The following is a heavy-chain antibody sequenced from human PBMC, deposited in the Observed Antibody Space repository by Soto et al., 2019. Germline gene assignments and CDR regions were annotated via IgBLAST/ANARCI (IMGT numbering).Heavy chain of an antibody. CDR1: GDSFSNHY. CDR2: IFHSGIT. V-gene: IGHV4-59*11. J-gene: IGHJ5*01. D-gene: IGHD3-22*01. Sequence: SETLSLTCTTSGDSFSNHYWTWIRQSPGKGLEWIGYIFHSGITDYNPSVKSRVTISIDKSRNLFSLNLTSVTAADTAVYYCARDRYFYDSRGYYRTLDSWGQGTLVTVS. CDR3: ARDRYFYDSRGYYRTLDS.